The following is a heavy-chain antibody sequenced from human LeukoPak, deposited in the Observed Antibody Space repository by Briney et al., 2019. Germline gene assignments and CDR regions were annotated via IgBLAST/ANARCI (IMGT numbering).Heavy chain of an antibody. V-gene: IGHV3-30*04. D-gene: IGHD3-22*01. CDR2: ISYDGSNK. CDR1: GFTFSSYA. J-gene: IGHJ4*02. Sequence: GGSLRLSCAASGFTFSSYAMHWVRQAPGKGLEWVAVISYDGSNKYYADPVKGQFTISRDNSKNTLYLQMNSLRAEDTAVYYCANDKALDYWGQGTLVTVSS. CDR3: ANDKALDY.